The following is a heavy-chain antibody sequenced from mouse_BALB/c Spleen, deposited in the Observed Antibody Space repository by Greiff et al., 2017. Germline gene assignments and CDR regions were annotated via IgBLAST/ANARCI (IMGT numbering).Heavy chain of an antibody. Sequence: QVQLKESGPELVKPGASVKISCKASGYAFSSSWMNWVKQRPGQGLEWIGRIYPGDGDTNYNGKFKGKATLTADKSSSTAYMQLSSLTSVDSAVYFCARGDRYDDAMDYWGQGTSVTVSS. CDR2: IYPGDGDT. J-gene: IGHJ4*01. CDR1: GYAFSSSW. V-gene: IGHV1-82*01. CDR3: ARGDRYDDAMDY. D-gene: IGHD2-14*01.